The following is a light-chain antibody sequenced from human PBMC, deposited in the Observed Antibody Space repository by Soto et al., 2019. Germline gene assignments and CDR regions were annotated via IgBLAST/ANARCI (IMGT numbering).Light chain of an antibody. CDR1: QSVSNN. J-gene: IGKJ1*01. Sequence: EIVMTQSPATLSVSPGESATLSCRASQSVSNNLTWYQQKPGQPHRLLIYGASTRATGVPGRFSGSGSGTEFTLTISSLQSEDFAVYYCQQYNDWWTFGQGTKVEIK. CDR2: GAS. CDR3: QQYNDWWT. V-gene: IGKV3-15*01.